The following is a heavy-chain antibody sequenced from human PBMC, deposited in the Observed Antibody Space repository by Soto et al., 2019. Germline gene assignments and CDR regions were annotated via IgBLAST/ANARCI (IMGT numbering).Heavy chain of an antibody. V-gene: IGHV3-30*18. CDR3: AKGDSSGVFDYYGMDV. CDR1: GFTFSSYG. CDR2: ISYDGSNK. D-gene: IGHD3-22*01. J-gene: IGHJ6*02. Sequence: QVQLVESGGGVVQPGRSLRLSCAASGFTFSSYGMHWVRQAPGKGLEWVAVISYDGSNKYYADSVKGRFTISRDNSKNTRYLQMNSLRAEDTAVYYCAKGDSSGVFDYYGMDVWGQGTTVTVSS.